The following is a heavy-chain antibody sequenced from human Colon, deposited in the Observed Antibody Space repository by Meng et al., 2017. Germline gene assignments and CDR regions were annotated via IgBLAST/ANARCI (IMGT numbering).Heavy chain of an antibody. J-gene: IGHJ4*02. CDR1: GGSVSSGTYY. D-gene: IGHD1-14*01. CDR2: IYYSGTT. V-gene: IGHV4-61*01. CDR3: ARDRVPGKY. Sequence: QVLLQDPGPGLVRPAETLSLTCTVSGGSVSSGTYYWSWIRQPPGKGLEWIGCIYYSGTTNYNPSLKSRVTISVDTSKNQFSLKLSSVTPADTAVYFCARDRVPGKYWGQGTLVTVSS.